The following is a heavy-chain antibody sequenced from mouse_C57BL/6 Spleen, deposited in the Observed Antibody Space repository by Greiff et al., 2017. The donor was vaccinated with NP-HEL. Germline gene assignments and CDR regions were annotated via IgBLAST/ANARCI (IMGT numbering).Heavy chain of an antibody. J-gene: IGHJ2*01. Sequence: LVESGPELVKPGASVKISCKASGYAFSSSWMNWVKQRPGKGLEWIGRIYPGDGDTNYNGKFKGKATLTADKSSSTAYMQLSSLTSEDSAVYFCARNLLPLYFDYWGQGTTPTVSS. CDR1: GYAFSSSW. CDR2: IYPGDGDT. CDR3: ARNLLPLYFDY. D-gene: IGHD2-1*01. V-gene: IGHV1-82*01.